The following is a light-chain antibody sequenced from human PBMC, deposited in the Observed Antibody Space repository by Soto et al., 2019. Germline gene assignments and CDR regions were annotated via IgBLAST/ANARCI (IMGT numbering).Light chain of an antibody. CDR2: GAS. CDR1: QSVSSNY. V-gene: IGKV3-20*01. CDR3: QQYGSSPYT. Sequence: EIVLTQSPGTLSLSPGERATLSCRASQSVSSNYLAWYQQKPGQAPRLLIYGASSRATGIPDRFSCSGSGTDFTLTISRLEPEDFAVYYCQQYGSSPYTFGQGTKLEI. J-gene: IGKJ2*01.